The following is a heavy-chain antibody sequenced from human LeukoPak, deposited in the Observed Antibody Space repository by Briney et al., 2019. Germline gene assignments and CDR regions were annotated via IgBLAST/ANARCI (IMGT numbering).Heavy chain of an antibody. CDR1: GYSITELS. Sequence: ASVTVSCKVSGYSITELSTHWVRQAPGKGLERMGGFDPGSGEIIYEQKFQDRVTMTEDTSTDTAYMELSSLRSEDTALYYCATGTHYDLLPFWDKGTLVTVSS. V-gene: IGHV1-24*01. D-gene: IGHD3-9*01. J-gene: IGHJ4*02. CDR3: ATGTHYDLLPF. CDR2: FDPGSGEI.